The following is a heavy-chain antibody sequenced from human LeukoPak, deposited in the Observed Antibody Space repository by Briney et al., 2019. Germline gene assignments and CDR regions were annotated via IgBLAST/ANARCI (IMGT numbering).Heavy chain of an antibody. V-gene: IGHV4-61*01. CDR1: GYSVTTDSYC. J-gene: IGHJ4*02. CDR2: IYYSGST. CDR3: AAEVGDYVDY. D-gene: IGHD1-26*01. Sequence: SETLSLTCTVSGYSVTTDSYCWSWIRQPPGKGLEWIGYIYYSGSTNYNPSLKSRVTISVDTSKNQFSLKLSSVTAADTAVYYCAAEVGDYVDYWGQGTLVTVSS.